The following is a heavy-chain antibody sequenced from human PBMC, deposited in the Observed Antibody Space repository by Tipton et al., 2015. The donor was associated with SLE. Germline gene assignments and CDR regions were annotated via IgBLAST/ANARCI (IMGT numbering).Heavy chain of an antibody. Sequence: TLSLTCAVYGGSFSGYYWSWIRQPPGKGLEWVGEINHSGSTNYNPSLKSRVTISVDTSKNHFSLRLSSVTAADSAVYYCARRDSSGSGGAFDIWGQGTMVTVSS. J-gene: IGHJ3*02. CDR1: GGSFSGYY. V-gene: IGHV4-34*01. D-gene: IGHD3-22*01. CDR2: INHSGST. CDR3: ARRDSSGSGGAFDI.